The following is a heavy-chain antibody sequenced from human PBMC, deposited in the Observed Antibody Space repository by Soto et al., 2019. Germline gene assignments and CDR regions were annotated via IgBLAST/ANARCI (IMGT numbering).Heavy chain of an antibody. V-gene: IGHV1-3*01. CDR3: AGPHDRAGLGT. D-gene: IGHD1-1*01. Sequence: EASVKVSCKASENTFSTYLVHWVRQVHGQGLEWMGWHNGYNGQTEYSQKFQGRVTITRDTSAKTAYLELRSLTSEDTAVYYCAGPHDRAGLGTWGQGXLVTVYS. CDR1: ENTFSTYL. J-gene: IGHJ5*02. CDR2: HNGYNGQT.